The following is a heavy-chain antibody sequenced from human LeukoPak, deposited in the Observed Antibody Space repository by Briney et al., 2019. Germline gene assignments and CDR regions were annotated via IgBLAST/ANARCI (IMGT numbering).Heavy chain of an antibody. J-gene: IGHJ4*02. CDR2: IYHSGNT. D-gene: IGHD3-9*01. V-gene: IGHV4-4*02. Sequence: SEALSLTCTVSGGSISSNNWWSSVRLPPGKGLEWIGEIYHSGNTNYNPSLKSRVTISGDKSKNHFSLRLSSVTAADTAVYYCARARNEILAGYYSFDYWGQGTLVTVSS. CDR3: ARARNEILAGYYSFDY. CDR1: GGSISSNNW.